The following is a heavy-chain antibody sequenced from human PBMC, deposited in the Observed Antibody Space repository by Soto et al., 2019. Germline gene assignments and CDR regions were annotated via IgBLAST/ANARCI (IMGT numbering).Heavy chain of an antibody. Sequence: EASVKVSCKASGYTFTSYAMHWVRQAPGQRLEWMGWINAGNGNTKYSQKFQGRVTITRDTSASTAYMELSSLRSEDTAVYYCARESYGDYESGWFDPWGQGTLVIVSS. J-gene: IGHJ5*02. D-gene: IGHD4-17*01. CDR2: INAGNGNT. CDR3: ARESYGDYESGWFDP. CDR1: GYTFTSYA. V-gene: IGHV1-3*01.